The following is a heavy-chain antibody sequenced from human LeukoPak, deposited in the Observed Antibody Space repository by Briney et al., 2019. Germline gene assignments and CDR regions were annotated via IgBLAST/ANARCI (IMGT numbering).Heavy chain of an antibody. V-gene: IGHV3-49*04. D-gene: IGHD3-3*01. Sequence: GGSLRLSCAASGFTFSSYSMNWVRQAPGKGLEWVGFIRSKAYGGTTEYAASVKGRFTISRDDSKSIAYLQMNSLKTEDTAVYYCTRAARGDGPLRFLEWFRFDYWGQGTLVTVSS. J-gene: IGHJ4*02. CDR3: TRAARGDGPLRFLEWFRFDY. CDR1: GFTFSSYS. CDR2: IRSKAYGGTT.